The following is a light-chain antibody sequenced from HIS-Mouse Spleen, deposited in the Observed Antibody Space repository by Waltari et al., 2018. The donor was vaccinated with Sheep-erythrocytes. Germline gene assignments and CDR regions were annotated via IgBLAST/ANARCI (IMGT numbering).Light chain of an antibody. CDR1: KLGDKY. J-gene: IGLJ2*01. Sequence: SYELTQPPSVSVSPGQTASITCSGDKLGDKYACWYQQKPGQSPVLVIYKGSKRPAVSPEPFSGSNSGNTATLTISGTQAMDEADYYCQAWDSSTVVFGGGTKLTVL. V-gene: IGLV3-1*01. CDR2: KGS. CDR3: QAWDSSTVV.